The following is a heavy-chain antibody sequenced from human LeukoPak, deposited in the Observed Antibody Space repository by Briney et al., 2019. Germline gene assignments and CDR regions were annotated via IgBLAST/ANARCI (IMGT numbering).Heavy chain of an antibody. CDR2: INPNSGGT. J-gene: IGHJ1*01. CDR3: AGSGWYVGYFQH. CDR1: GYTFTSYY. D-gene: IGHD6-19*01. Sequence: ASVKVSCKASGYTFTSYYMHWVRHAPGQGLEWMGWINPNSGGTNYAQKFQGRVTMTRDTSISTAYMELSRLRSDDTAVYYCAGSGWYVGYFQHWGQGTLVTVSS. V-gene: IGHV1-2*02.